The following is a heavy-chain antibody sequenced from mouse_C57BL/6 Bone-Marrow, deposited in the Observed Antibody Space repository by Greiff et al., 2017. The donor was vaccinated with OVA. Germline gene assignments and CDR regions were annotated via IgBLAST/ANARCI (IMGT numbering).Heavy chain of an antibody. J-gene: IGHJ1*03. Sequence: VKLQESGAELARPGASVKLSCKASGYTFTSYGISWVKQRTGQGLEWIGEIYPRSGNTYYNEKFKGKATLTADKSSSTAYMELRSLTSEDSAVYVWASYDYDWYLDVWGTGTTVTVSS. V-gene: IGHV1-81*01. CDR1: GYTFTSYG. D-gene: IGHD2-4*01. CDR2: IYPRSGNT. CDR3: ASYDYDWYLDV.